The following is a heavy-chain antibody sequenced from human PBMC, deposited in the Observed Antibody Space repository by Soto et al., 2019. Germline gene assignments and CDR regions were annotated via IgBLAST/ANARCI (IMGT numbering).Heavy chain of an antibody. CDR2: ISGGGSTT. CDR1: GFMFGSYA. V-gene: IGHV3-23*01. CDR3: AKESTRRRFDS. Sequence: EVQLLESGGGLVQPGGSLRLSCATSGFMFGSYAMNWVRQAPGKGLEWVSVISGGGSTTNYAASVRGRFTTSRDSSTDTVYLQMYSLRVEDTAVYYCAKESTRRRFDSWGQGTLVTVS. J-gene: IGHJ4*02.